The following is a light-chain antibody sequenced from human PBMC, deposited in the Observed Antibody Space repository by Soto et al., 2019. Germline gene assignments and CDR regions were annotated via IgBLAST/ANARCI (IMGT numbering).Light chain of an antibody. CDR1: SSNIGSNY. J-gene: IGLJ1*01. CDR2: SDD. CDR3: AAWHDNPNGPGYV. V-gene: IGLV1-44*01. Sequence: QSVLTQPPSASGTPGQRVTISCSGSSSNIGSNYVNWYQHLPGTAPKLLIYSDDQRPSGVPDRFSGSKSGTSASLAISGLQSEDEGDYLCAAWHDNPNGPGYVFATGTKDIVL.